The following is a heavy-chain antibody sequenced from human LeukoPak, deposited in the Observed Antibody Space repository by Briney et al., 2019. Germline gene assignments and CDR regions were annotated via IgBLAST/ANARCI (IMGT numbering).Heavy chain of an antibody. D-gene: IGHD1-7*01. V-gene: IGHV4-34*01. CDR3: ARRWNYGRNYYIDV. CDR2: INDSGTI. CDR1: GGSFSNYY. Sequence: PSETLSLTCAVYGGSFSNYYWSWIRQSPGKGLEWIGEINDSGTINYNPSLMSCVTISVDKSKNQFSLKLSSVTAADTAVYYCARRWNYGRNYYIDVWGKGATVSVSS. J-gene: IGHJ6*03.